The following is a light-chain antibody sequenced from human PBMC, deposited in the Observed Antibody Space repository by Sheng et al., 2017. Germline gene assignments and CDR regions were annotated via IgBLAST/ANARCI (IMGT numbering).Light chain of an antibody. J-gene: IGKJ3*01. Sequence: IQMTQSPSTLSASVGDRVSITCRASQSVSSALAWYQVKPGKAPKFLIYEASTLQRGVPSRFSGSGSGTEFTLIINSLQPDDFATYYCQQYSSYSVTFGPGTKVDIK. CDR3: QQYSSYSVT. CDR2: EAS. V-gene: IGKV1-5*03. CDR1: QSVSSA.